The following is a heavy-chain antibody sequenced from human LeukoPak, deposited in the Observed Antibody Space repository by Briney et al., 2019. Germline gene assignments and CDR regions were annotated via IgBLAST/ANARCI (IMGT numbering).Heavy chain of an antibody. CDR1: GVTFSNTW. V-gene: IGHV3-15*07. CDR2: IKSKANGETT. J-gene: IGHJ4*02. CDR3: ATDREGDPSAYYLV. D-gene: IGHD3-22*01. Sequence: GGSLRLSCAVSGVTFSNTWMNWVRQAPGKGLEWIGRIKSKANGETTDYAAPVKGRFTISRDDSENTLYLQMNSLRAEDSAVYYCATDREGDPSAYYLVGGQGTLITVSS.